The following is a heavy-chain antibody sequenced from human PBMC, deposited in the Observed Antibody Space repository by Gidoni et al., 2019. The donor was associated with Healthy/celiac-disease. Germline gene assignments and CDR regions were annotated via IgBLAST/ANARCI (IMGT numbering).Heavy chain of an antibody. CDR3: ARSLSARYYFDY. Sequence: GSFSGYYWSWIRQPPGKGLEWIGEINHSGSTNYNPSLKSRVTISVDTSKNQFSLKLSSVTAADTAVYYCARSLSARYYFDYWGQGTLVTVSS. V-gene: IGHV4-34*01. CDR1: GSFSGYY. J-gene: IGHJ4*02. CDR2: INHSGST.